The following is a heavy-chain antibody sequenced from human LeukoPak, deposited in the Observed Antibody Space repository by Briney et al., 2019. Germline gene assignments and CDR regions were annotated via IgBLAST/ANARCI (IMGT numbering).Heavy chain of an antibody. V-gene: IGHV3-23*01. D-gene: IGHD6-19*01. CDR2: ISGSGGST. CDR3: AKAVAGTRDAFDI. Sequence: GGSLRLSCAASAFTYSSYAMSWVRQAPGKGLEWVSAISGSGGSTYYADSVKGRFTISRDNSKNTLYLQMNSLRAEDTAVYYCAKAVAGTRDAFDIWGQGTMVTVSS. CDR1: AFTYSSYA. J-gene: IGHJ3*02.